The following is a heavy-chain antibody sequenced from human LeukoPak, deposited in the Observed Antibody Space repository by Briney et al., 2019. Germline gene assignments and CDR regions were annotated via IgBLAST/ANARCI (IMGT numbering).Heavy chain of an antibody. D-gene: IGHD5-12*01. J-gene: IGHJ4*02. CDR3: ARGGGGYMIFDY. CDR1: EGTFSSYT. Sequence: ASVKVSCKASEGTFSSYTISWVRQAPGQGLEWMGRIIPILGIANYAQKFQGRVTITADKSTSTAYMELSSLRSEDTAVYYCARGGGGYMIFDYWGQGTLVTVSS. CDR2: IIPILGIA. V-gene: IGHV1-69*02.